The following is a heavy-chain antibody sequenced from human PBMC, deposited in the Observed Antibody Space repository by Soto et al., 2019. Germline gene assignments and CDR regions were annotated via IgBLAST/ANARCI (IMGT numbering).Heavy chain of an antibody. J-gene: IGHJ4*02. Sequence: PSETLSLTCTVSGGSISSGGYYWTWIRQSPGRGLEWIGYVYYSGTTKYNSSLKSRATISVDTTNNQFSLRLGPMTPADTAVYYCARDYWANEKRFESWGQGTLVTVSS. CDR2: VYYSGTT. CDR1: GGSISSGGYY. D-gene: IGHD2-8*02. V-gene: IGHV4-61*08. CDR3: ARDYWANEKRFES.